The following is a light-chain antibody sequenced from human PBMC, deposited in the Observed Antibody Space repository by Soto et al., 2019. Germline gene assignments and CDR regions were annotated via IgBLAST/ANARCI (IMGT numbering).Light chain of an antibody. CDR1: QSVSSSH. CDR2: DAS. Sequence: EIVLTQSPGTLSLSPGDTSTLSCGASQSVSSSHLAWCQQKPGQAPRLLIYDASSRAAGITDRFSGSGSGTAFTLTTTSLEPEDFAVYHCQQYDGSPRTFGQGTKVDIK. CDR3: QQYDGSPRT. J-gene: IGKJ1*01. V-gene: IGKV3-20*01.